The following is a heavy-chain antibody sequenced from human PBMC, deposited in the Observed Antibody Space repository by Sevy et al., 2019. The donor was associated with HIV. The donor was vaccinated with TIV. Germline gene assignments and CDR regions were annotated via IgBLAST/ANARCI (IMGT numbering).Heavy chain of an antibody. CDR3: ARGSGGPRDSSGWYEDYYFDY. D-gene: IGHD6-19*01. Sequence: GGSLRLSCAASGFTFSSYWMSWVRQAPGKGLEWVANIKQDGSEKYYVDSVKGRFTISRDNAKNSLYLQMNSLRAEDTAVYYCARGSGGPRDSSGWYEDYYFDYWGQGTLVTVSS. J-gene: IGHJ4*02. CDR2: IKQDGSEK. CDR1: GFTFSSYW. V-gene: IGHV3-7*03.